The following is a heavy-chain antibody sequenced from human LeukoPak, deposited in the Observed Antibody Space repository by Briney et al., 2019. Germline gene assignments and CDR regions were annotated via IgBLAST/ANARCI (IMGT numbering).Heavy chain of an antibody. CDR3: ARDRRRIVVVVAAKTSGFDP. CDR2: INTNTGNP. Sequence: ASVKVSCKASGYTSTSYAMNWVRQAPGQGLEWMGWINTNTGNPTYAQGFTGRFVFSLDTSVSTAYLQISSLKAEDTAVYYCARDRRRIVVVVAAKTSGFDPWGQGTLVTVSS. CDR1: GYTSTSYA. J-gene: IGHJ5*02. D-gene: IGHD2-15*01. V-gene: IGHV7-4-1*02.